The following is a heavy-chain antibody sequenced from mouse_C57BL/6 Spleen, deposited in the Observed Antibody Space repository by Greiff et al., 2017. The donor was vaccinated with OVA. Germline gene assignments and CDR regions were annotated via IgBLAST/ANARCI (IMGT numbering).Heavy chain of an antibody. J-gene: IGHJ3*01. D-gene: IGHD1-1*01. CDR2: ISSGSSTI. V-gene: IGHV5-17*01. CDR3: ARDGSGGYAY. Sequence: EVMLVESGGGLVKPGGSLKLSCAASGFTFSDYGMHWVSQAPEKGLEWVAYISSGSSTIYYADKVKGRVTISRYNAKNTLFLQMTSLRSEDTAMYYCARDGSGGYAYWGQGTLVTVSA. CDR1: GFTFSDYG.